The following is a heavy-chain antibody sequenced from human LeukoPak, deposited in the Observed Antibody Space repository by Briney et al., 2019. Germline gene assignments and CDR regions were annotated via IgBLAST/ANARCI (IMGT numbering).Heavy chain of an antibody. CDR3: ARAQYYDILTGQSPYYGMDV. CDR2: IWYDGSNK. D-gene: IGHD3-9*01. V-gene: IGHV3-33*01. Sequence: AGGSLRLSCAASGFTFSSYGMHWVRQAPGKGLEWVAVIWYDGSNKYYADSVKGRLAISRDNSKNTLYLQMNSLRAEDTAVYYCARAQYYDILTGQSPYYGMDVWGKGTTVTVSS. CDR1: GFTFSSYG. J-gene: IGHJ6*04.